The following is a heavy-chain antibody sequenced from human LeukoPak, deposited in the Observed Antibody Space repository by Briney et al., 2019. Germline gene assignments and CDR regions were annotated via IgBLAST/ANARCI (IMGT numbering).Heavy chain of an antibody. V-gene: IGHV1-18*04. J-gene: IGHJ5*02. CDR2: ISAYNGNT. Sequence: ASVKVSCKASGYTFTGYYMHWVRQAPGQGLEWMGWISAYNGNTNYAQKLQGRVTMTTDTSTSTAYMELRSLRSDDTAVYYCARDIVVVPAAYNWFDPWGQGTLVTVSS. D-gene: IGHD2-2*01. CDR1: GYTFTGYY. CDR3: ARDIVVVPAAYNWFDP.